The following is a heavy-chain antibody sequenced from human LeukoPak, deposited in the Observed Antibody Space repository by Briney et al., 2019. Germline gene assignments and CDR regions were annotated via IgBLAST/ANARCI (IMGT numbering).Heavy chain of an antibody. CDR1: GYSFTSYD. J-gene: IGHJ4*02. D-gene: IGHD6-19*01. CDR3: ARGAWSSSGYTALYYFDY. V-gene: IGHV1-8*01. CDR2: MNPNSANA. Sequence: ASVKVSCKASGYSFTSYDINWVRQATGQGLEWMGWMNPNSANAGYSQKFQDRVTMTKSTSISTAYMELSSLRSEDTAVYYCARGAWSSSGYTALYYFDYWGQGTLVTVSS.